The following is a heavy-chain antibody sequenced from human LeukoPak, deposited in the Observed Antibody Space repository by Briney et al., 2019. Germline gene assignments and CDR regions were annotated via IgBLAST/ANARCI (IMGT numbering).Heavy chain of an antibody. CDR2: ISSSSSYI. Sequence: PGGSLRLSCAASGFTFSSYSMNWVRQAPGKGLEWVSSISSSSSYIYYADSVKGRFTISRDNAKNSLYLQMNSLRAEDTAVYYCARGGAPHDSSGYYEYYGMDVWGQGTTVTVSS. J-gene: IGHJ6*02. CDR1: GFTFSSYS. D-gene: IGHD3-22*01. V-gene: IGHV3-21*04. CDR3: ARGGAPHDSSGYYEYYGMDV.